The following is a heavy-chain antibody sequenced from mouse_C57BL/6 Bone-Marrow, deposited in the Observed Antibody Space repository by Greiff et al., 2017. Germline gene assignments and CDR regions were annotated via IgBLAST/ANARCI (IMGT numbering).Heavy chain of an antibody. CDR1: GYTFTSYW. CDR3: VRPYDSNDRYYGI. Sequence: QVQLQQPGAELVKPGASVKMSCKASGYTFTSYWITWVKQRPGQGLEWIGDIYPGSGSTNYNEKFKGKATLTVDKSSSTAYMQLNSLTSKDSSVYYCVRPYDSNDRYYGIWGTGTTVT. D-gene: IGHD2-12*01. CDR2: IYPGSGST. J-gene: IGHJ1*03. V-gene: IGHV1-55*01.